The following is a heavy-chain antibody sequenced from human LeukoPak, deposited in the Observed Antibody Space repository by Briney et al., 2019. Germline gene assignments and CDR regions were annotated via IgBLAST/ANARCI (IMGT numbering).Heavy chain of an antibody. D-gene: IGHD6-6*01. CDR3: ARHQIIAARPIDY. Sequence: KASETLSLTCTVSGGSISSSSYYWGWIRQPPEEGLEWIGSIYYSGSTYYNPSLKSRVTISVDTSKNQFSLKLGSVTAADTAVYYCARHQIIAARPIDYWGQGTLVTVSS. J-gene: IGHJ4*02. CDR2: IYYSGST. V-gene: IGHV4-39*01. CDR1: GGSISSSSYY.